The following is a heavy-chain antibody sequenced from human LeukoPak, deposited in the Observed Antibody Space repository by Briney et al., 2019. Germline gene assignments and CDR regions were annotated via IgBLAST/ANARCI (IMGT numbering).Heavy chain of an antibody. Sequence: PSQTLSLTCTVSGGSISSGGYYWSWIRQHPGQGLEWIGYIYYSGSTYYNPSLKSRVTISVDTSKNQFSLKLSSVTAADTAVYYCARVWRFAAAAGSGHYFDYWGQGTLVTVSS. J-gene: IGHJ4*02. CDR3: ARVWRFAAAAGSGHYFDY. V-gene: IGHV4-31*03. D-gene: IGHD6-13*01. CDR1: GGSISSGGYY. CDR2: IYYSGST.